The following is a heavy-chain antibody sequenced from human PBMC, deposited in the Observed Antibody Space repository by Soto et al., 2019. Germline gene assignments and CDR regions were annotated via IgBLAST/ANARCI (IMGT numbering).Heavy chain of an antibody. CDR2: IWYDGSNK. CDR3: ARAWEQLAFMDV. Sequence: PGGSLRLSCAASGFTFSSYGMHWVRQAPGKGLEWVAVIWYDGSNKYYADSVKGRFTISRDNSKNTLYLQMNSLRAEDTAVYYCARAWEQLAFMDVWGQGTTVTVSS. D-gene: IGHD6-6*01. CDR1: GFTFSSYG. J-gene: IGHJ6*02. V-gene: IGHV3-33*01.